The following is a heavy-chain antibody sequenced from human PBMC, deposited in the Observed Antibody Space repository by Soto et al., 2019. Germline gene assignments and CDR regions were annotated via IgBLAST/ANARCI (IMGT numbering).Heavy chain of an antibody. CDR3: ATSIAARLFGRYYRMDV. CDR1: GYTLTELS. D-gene: IGHD6-6*01. Sequence: ASVKVSCKVSGYTLTELSMHWVRQAPGKGLEWMGGFDPEDGEAIYAQKFQGRVTMTEDTSTDTAYMELSSLRSEDTAVYYCATSIAARLFGRYYRMDVWGQGTTVPVSS. V-gene: IGHV1-24*01. J-gene: IGHJ6*02. CDR2: FDPEDGEA.